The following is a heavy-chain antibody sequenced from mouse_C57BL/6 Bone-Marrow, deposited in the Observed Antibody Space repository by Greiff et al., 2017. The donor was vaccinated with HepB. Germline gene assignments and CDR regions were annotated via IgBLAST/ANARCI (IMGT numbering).Heavy chain of an antibody. CDR1: GYTFTSYG. CDR2: IYPRSGNT. V-gene: IGHV1-81*01. Sequence: QVQLQQSGAELARPGASVKLSCKASGYTFTSYGISWVKQRTGQGLEWIGEIYPRSGNTYYNETFKGKATLTADKSSSTAYMELRSLTSEDSAVYFCARRENWDGAYWGQGTLVTVSA. D-gene: IGHD4-1*01. J-gene: IGHJ3*01. CDR3: ARRENWDGAY.